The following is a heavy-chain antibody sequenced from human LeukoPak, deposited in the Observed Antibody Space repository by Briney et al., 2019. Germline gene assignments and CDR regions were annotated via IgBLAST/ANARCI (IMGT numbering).Heavy chain of an antibody. V-gene: IGHV3-30*03. CDR1: GFTFSSYG. CDR2: ISYDGSNK. D-gene: IGHD3-22*01. Sequence: GGSLRLSCAASGFTFSSYGMHWVRQAPGKGLEWVAVISYDGSNKYYADSVKGRFTIYRDNYKNTLYLQMNSLRAEDTAVYYCHLGLVDRLDAFDIWGQGTMVTVSS. J-gene: IGHJ3*02. CDR3: HLGLVDRLDAFDI.